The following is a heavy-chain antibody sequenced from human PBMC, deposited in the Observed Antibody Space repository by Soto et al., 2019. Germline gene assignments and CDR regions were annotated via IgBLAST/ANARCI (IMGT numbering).Heavy chain of an antibody. V-gene: IGHV3-72*01. J-gene: IGHJ4*02. CDR1: GFTFSDHY. CDR3: TVWGSGNDFGAA. D-gene: IGHD3-10*01. Sequence: EVQSVESGGGLVQPGGSLRLSCAASGFTFSDHYMDWVRQAPGKGLEWVGRSKNKADSYTTEYVASVKGRFAISRDGSKNSLFLQMNSLKTEDTAVYYCTVWGSGNDFGAAWGQGILVTVSS. CDR2: SKNKADSYTT.